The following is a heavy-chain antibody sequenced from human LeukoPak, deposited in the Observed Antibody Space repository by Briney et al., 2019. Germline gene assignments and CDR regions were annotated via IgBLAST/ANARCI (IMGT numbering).Heavy chain of an antibody. CDR1: GGTFSSYA. CDR2: IIPILGIA. D-gene: IGHD6-19*01. CDR3: ARDSSGWYPVDC. V-gene: IGHV1-69*04. J-gene: IGHJ4*02. Sequence: RASVKVSCKASGGTFSSYAISWVRQAPGQGLEWMGRIIPILGIANYAQKFQGRVTITADKSTSTAYMELSSLRSEDTAVYYCARDSSGWYPVDCWGQGTLVTVSS.